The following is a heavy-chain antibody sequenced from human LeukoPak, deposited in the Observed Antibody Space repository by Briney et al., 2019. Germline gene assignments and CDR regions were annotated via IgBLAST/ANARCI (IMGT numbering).Heavy chain of an antibody. Sequence: GGSLRLSCAASGFTFSDYNMRWIRQAPGKGLEWVSSISRSGSTKYYADSVKGRFTISRDNAKNSLFLQMHSLRAEDTAVYYCARAYYYDSSGYYRTHFDYWGQGTLVTVSS. CDR2: ISRSGSTK. CDR1: GFTFSDYN. CDR3: ARAYYYDSSGYYRTHFDY. D-gene: IGHD3-22*01. V-gene: IGHV3-11*04. J-gene: IGHJ4*02.